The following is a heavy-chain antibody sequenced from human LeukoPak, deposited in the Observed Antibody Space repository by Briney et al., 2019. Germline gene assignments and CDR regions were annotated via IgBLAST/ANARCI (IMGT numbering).Heavy chain of an antibody. CDR2: ISGSGDNT. J-gene: IGHJ5*01. V-gene: IGHV3-23*01. CDR1: GFTFSNYA. D-gene: IGHD3-10*01. CDR3: ARDTPYYASGSFNWFDS. Sequence: PGGSLRLSCAASGFTFSNYAMTWVRQAPGKGQGWVSSISGSGDNTYYADSVKGRFTISRDNSKNTLYLQMNSLRAGDTAVYYCARDTPYYASGSFNWFDSWGQGTLITVSS.